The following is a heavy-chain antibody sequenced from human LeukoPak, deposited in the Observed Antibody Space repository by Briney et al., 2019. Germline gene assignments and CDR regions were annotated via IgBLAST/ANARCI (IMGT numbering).Heavy chain of an antibody. V-gene: IGHV3-11*04. J-gene: IGHJ3*02. CDR2: ISNTGNTK. Sequence: GGSLRLSCAASGFTFSDFYMSWIRQAPGKGLEWVSYISNTGNTKYDADSVKGRFTISRDNAKNTLYLQMNSLRAEDTAVYYCARRMGIQLWHDAFDIWGQGTMVTVSS. CDR1: GFTFSDFY. D-gene: IGHD5-18*01. CDR3: ARRMGIQLWHDAFDI.